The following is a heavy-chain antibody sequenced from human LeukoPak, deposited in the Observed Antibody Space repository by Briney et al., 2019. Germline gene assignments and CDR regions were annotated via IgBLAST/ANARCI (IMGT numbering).Heavy chain of an antibody. CDR3: ARTWIQLWLLYY. CDR2: IYYRGST. CDR1: GGSISSSSYY. D-gene: IGHD5-18*01. J-gene: IGHJ4*02. Sequence: SETLSLTCTVSGGSISSSSYYWGWIRQPPGKGLEWIGSIYYRGSTYYNPSLKSRVTISVDTSKNQFSLKLSSVTAADTAVYYCARTWIQLWLLYYWGQGTLVTVSS. V-gene: IGHV4-39*01.